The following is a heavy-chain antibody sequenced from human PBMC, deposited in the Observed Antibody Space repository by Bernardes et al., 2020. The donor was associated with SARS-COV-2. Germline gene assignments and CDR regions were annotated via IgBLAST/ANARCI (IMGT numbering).Heavy chain of an antibody. CDR3: VRGPSGGYGRFEY. CDR1: GFTLQTYW. Sequence: GGVPGPSRAAPGFTLQTYWMHWGRPAPGEGPVGGSRINRDEGGASYADPVRGRFTISRDNAKNTLYLQMNSLRADDTAVYYCVRGPSGGYGRFEYWGQGSLVTVSS. V-gene: IGHV3-74*03. D-gene: IGHD5-12*01. CDR2: INRDEGGA. J-gene: IGHJ4*02.